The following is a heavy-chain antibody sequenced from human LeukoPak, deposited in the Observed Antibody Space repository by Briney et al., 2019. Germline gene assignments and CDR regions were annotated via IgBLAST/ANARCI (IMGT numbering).Heavy chain of an antibody. CDR1: GGSISSYY. CDR2: IYYSGST. Sequence: SETLSLTCTVSGGSISSYYWSWIRQPPGKGLGWIGYIYYSGSTDYNPSLKSRVTISVDTSKNQFSLKLSSATAADTAVYYCARQGRYGSGFIYYMDVWGKGTTVTVSS. CDR3: ARQGRYGSGFIYYMDV. J-gene: IGHJ6*03. V-gene: IGHV4-59*08. D-gene: IGHD3-10*01.